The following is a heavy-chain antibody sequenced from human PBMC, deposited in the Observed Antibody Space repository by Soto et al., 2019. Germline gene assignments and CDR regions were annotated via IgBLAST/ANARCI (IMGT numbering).Heavy chain of an antibody. D-gene: IGHD6-25*01. CDR2: ISSSGSTI. J-gene: IGHJ4*02. V-gene: IGHV3-48*03. CDR1: GFTFSSYE. CDR3: ARGQTPGKAGDY. Sequence: ESGGGLVQPGGSLRLSCAASGFTFSSYEMNWVRQAPGKGLEWVSYISSSGSTIYYADSVKGRFTISRDNAKNSLYLQMNSLRAEDTAVYYCARGQTPGKAGDYWGQGTLVTVSS.